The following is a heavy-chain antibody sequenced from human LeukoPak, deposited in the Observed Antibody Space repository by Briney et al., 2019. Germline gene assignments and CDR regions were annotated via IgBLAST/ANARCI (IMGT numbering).Heavy chain of an antibody. CDR1: GYSISSGYY. CDR3: ASLPVGDWFDP. V-gene: IGHV4-38-2*01. J-gene: IGHJ5*02. Sequence: TSETLSLTCAVSGYSISSGYYWGWIRQPPGKGLEWIGSIYHSGSTYYNPSLKSRVTISVDTSKNQFSLKLSSVAAADTAVYYCASLPVGDWFDPWGQGTLVTVSS. CDR2: IYHSGST. D-gene: IGHD2-8*02.